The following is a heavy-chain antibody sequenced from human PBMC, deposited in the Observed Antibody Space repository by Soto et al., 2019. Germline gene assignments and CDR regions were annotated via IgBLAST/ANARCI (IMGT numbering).Heavy chain of an antibody. CDR1: GGTFSSYA. D-gene: IGHD3-10*01. CDR3: ARERSVRDEYDAFDI. J-gene: IGHJ3*02. V-gene: IGHV1-69*13. Sequence: SVKVSCKASGGTFSSYAISWVRQAPGQGLEWMGGIIPIFGTANYAQKFQGRVTITADESTSTAYMELSSLRSEDTAVYYCARERSVRDEYDAFDIWGQGTMVTVSS. CDR2: IIPIFGTA.